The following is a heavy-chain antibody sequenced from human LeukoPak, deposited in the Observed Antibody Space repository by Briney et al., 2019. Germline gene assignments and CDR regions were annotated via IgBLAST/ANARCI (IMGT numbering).Heavy chain of an antibody. CDR3: AKGIYSSGWSYFDY. J-gene: IGHJ4*01. Sequence: GGSLRLSCAASGFTFSSYSMNWVRQAPGKGLEWVSTLSGSGITTYYADSVKGRFTISRDNSKNTLYLQMNSLRAEGTAVYYCAKGIYSSGWSYFDYWGHGTLVTVSS. CDR1: GFTFSSYS. D-gene: IGHD6-19*01. CDR2: LSGSGITT. V-gene: IGHV3-23*01.